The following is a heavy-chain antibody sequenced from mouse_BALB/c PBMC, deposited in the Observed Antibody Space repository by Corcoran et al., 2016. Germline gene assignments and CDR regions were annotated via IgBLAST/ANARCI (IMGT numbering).Heavy chain of an antibody. V-gene: IGHV1S34*01. CDR3: ASGAIKNSFDY. Sequence: LGKTGASVKISGKASGYSVTGYYMHWVKESHGKSIEWIGYISCYNGATSYNQKFKGKATFTVDTSSSTAYMQFNSLTSEDSAVYYCASGAIKNSFDYWRQGTTLTVSS. D-gene: IGHD3-1*01. CDR2: ISCYNGAT. J-gene: IGHJ2*01. CDR1: GYSVTGYY.